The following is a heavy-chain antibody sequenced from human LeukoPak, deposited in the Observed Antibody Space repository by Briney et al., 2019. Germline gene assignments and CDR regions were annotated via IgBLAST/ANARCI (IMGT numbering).Heavy chain of an antibody. CDR1: GFTFSSYA. V-gene: IGHV3-30*14. CDR3: ARLHSRSSHTSFDY. D-gene: IGHD6-6*01. J-gene: IGHJ4*02. CDR2: TSYDESNK. Sequence: GGSLRLSCAASGFTFSSYAMHWVRQAPGKGLEWVAVTSYDESNKYYADSVKGRFTISRDISTNTLYLQLNSLRTEDTAVYYCARLHSRSSHTSFDYWGQGTLVTVSS.